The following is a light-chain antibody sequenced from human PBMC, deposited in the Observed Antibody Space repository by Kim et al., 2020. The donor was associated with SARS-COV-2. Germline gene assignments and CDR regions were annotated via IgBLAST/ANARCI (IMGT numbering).Light chain of an antibody. V-gene: IGLV2-14*04. CDR3: SSYTSSSTWV. J-gene: IGLJ3*02. Sequence: GQSITISCTGSSSDVGGYNYVSWYQQHPGKAPRLMIYDVSKRPSGVSNRFSGSKSGNTASLTISGLQAEDEADYYCSSYTSSSTWVFGVGTKLTVL. CDR2: DVS. CDR1: SSDVGGYNY.